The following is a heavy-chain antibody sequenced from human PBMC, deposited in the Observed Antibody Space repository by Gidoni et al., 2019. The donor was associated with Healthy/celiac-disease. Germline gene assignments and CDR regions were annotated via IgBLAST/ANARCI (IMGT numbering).Heavy chain of an antibody. Sequence: EVQLVESGGGLDQPGVSLGRSCEATGCTFRGSRMSWVRQAPGTGLAGVYNIRQVGTENNYVDSVKGRFTISRDNAKNSLYLQMNSLRAKDTAVYYCARDREGNYYDSSGYTGYWGQGTLVTVSS. D-gene: IGHD3-22*01. V-gene: IGHV3-7*03. CDR1: GCTFRGSR. CDR2: IRQVGTEN. J-gene: IGHJ4*02. CDR3: ARDREGNYYDSSGYTGY.